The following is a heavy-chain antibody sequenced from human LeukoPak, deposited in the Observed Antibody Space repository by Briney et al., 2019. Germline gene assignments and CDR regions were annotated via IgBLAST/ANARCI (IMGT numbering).Heavy chain of an antibody. CDR2: INPNSGGT. CDR3: AKFSAIAAAHLDY. J-gene: IGHJ4*02. V-gene: IGHV1-2*02. CDR1: GYTFTGYY. D-gene: IGHD6-13*01. Sequence: ASVKVSCKASGYTFTGYYMHWVRQAPGQGLEWMGWINPNSGGTNYAQKFQGRVTMTRDTSISTAYMELSRLRPDDTAVYYCAKFSAIAAAHLDYWGQGTLVTVSS.